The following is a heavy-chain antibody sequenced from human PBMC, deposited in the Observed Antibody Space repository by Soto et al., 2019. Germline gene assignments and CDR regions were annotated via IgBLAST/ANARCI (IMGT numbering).Heavy chain of an antibody. CDR3: ASLDDSRGYLTGYFDY. Sequence: PGESLKISCKGSGYSFTSYWISWVRQMPGKGLEWMGRIDPSDSYTNYSPSFQGHVTISADKSISTAYLQWSSLKASDTAMYYCASLDDSRGYLTGYFDYWGQGTLVTVSS. J-gene: IGHJ4*02. CDR1: GYSFTSYW. D-gene: IGHD3-22*01. CDR2: IDPSDSYT. V-gene: IGHV5-10-1*01.